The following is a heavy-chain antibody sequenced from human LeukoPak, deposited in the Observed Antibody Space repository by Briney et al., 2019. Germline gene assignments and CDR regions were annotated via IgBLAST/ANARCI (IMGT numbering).Heavy chain of an antibody. V-gene: IGHV4-59*01. J-gene: IGHJ5*02. CDR1: GGSMKNYY. D-gene: IGHD6-13*01. CDR3: AGGIGYATSPADH. Sequence: SETLSLTCTVSGGSMKNYYWSWIRQPPGKGLEWIGYIHDTRGTNYNPYLKSRVTMSLDTSKNHFSLSLNSVTAADTAVYFCAGGIGYATSPADHLGQGTLVIVSS. CDR2: IHDTRGT.